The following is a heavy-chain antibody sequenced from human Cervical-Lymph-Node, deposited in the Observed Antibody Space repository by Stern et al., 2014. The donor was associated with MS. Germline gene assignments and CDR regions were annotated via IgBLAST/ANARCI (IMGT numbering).Heavy chain of an antibody. D-gene: IGHD4-23*01. CDR3: AYAGNSGDYFYY. J-gene: IGHJ4*02. Sequence: EVQLVESGAEVKKPGESLKISCEASGYIFTLSWIAWVRQTPGKGLEWMGMTYPGDSDTRYSPSFEGHITISADKSINTAYLHWSSLTASDSAMYYCAYAGNSGDYFYYWGQGTLVTVSS. CDR1: GYIFTLSW. V-gene: IGHV5-51*01. CDR2: TYPGDSDT.